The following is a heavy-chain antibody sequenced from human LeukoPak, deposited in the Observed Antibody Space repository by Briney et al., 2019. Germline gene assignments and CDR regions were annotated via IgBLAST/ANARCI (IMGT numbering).Heavy chain of an antibody. V-gene: IGHV4-38-2*02. Sequence: PSETLSLTCTVSGYSIRSGYYWGWIRQPPGKGPEWIGSIFHTGSTYYNPSLKSRVTMSVDTSKNQFSLELSSVTAPDTAVYYCARGGSYCSSTSCYWALDAFDIWGQGTMVTVSS. CDR3: ARGGSYCSSTSCYWALDAFDI. CDR1: GYSIRSGYY. D-gene: IGHD2-2*01. CDR2: IFHTGST. J-gene: IGHJ3*02.